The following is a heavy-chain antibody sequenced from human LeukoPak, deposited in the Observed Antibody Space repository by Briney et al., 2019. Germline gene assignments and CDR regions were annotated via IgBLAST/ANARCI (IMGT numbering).Heavy chain of an antibody. D-gene: IGHD5-18*01. V-gene: IGHV1-69*02. J-gene: IGHJ3*02. CDR3: ATPDTAMVTSLAHWAFDI. Sequence: SVKVSCKASGYTFTGYYMHWVRQAPGQGLEWMGRIIPILGIANYAQKFQGRVTITADKSTSTAYMELSSLRSEDTAVYYCATPDTAMVTSLAHWAFDIWGQGTMVTVSS. CDR1: GYTFTGYY. CDR2: IIPILGIA.